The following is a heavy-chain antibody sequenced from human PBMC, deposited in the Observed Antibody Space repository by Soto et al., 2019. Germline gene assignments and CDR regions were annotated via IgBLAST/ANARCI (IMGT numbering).Heavy chain of an antibody. CDR3: AYLPCSGGSCYWFSYSGMDV. CDR2: IYWDDDK. CDR1: GFSLSTSGVG. V-gene: IGHV2-5*02. Sequence: QITLKESGPTLVKPTQTLTLTCTFSGFSLSTSGVGVAWIRQPPGKALEGLALIYWDDDKRYRPSLETRLTITKDTSNNQVVLTMTSMDSVDTATYYCAYLPCSGGSCYWFSYSGMDVWGQGTTVTVSS. J-gene: IGHJ6*02. D-gene: IGHD2-15*01.